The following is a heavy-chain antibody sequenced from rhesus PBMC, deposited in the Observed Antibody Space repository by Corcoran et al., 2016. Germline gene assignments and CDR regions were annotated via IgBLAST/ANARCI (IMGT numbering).Heavy chain of an antibody. CDR3: ARVQGRTVTTYFDY. D-gene: IGHD4-23*01. CDR2: IYWDDDK. J-gene: IGHJ4*01. Sequence: QVTLKESGPALVKPTQTLTLTCTFSGFSLSTSGMGVGWIRQPPGKALEWLASIYWDDDKNYSTALKSRLTISKDTSKHQVVLTMTNMDPVDTATYYCARVQGRTVTTYFDYWGQGVLVTVSS. V-gene: IGHV2S1*01. CDR1: GFSLSTSGMG.